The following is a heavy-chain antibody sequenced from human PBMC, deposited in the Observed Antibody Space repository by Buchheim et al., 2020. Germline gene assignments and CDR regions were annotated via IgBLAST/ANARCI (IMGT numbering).Heavy chain of an antibody. CDR3: ATLPAANPFYYYYGMDV. V-gene: IGHV4-34*01. Sequence: QVQLQESGPGLVKPSGTLSLTCGVYGGSFSGYYWSWIRQPPGKGLEWIGEINHSGSTNYNPSLKSRVTISVDTSKNQFSLKLSSVTAADTAVYYCATLPAANPFYYYYGMDVWGQGTT. CDR2: INHSGST. CDR1: GGSFSGYY. J-gene: IGHJ6*02. D-gene: IGHD2-2*01.